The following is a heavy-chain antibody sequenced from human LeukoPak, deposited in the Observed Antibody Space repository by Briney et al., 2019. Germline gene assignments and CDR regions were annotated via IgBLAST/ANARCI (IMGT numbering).Heavy chain of an antibody. V-gene: IGHV4-59*01. D-gene: IGHD5-18*01. CDR3: ARTEESGYSYRYFGYYYYMDV. J-gene: IGHJ6*03. CDR2: IYYSGST. CDR1: GGSISSYY. Sequence: SETLSLTCTVSGGSISSYYWSWIRQPPGKGLEWIGFIYYSGSTHYNPSLKSRVTISVGTSKNQFSLKLSSVTAADTAVYYCARTEESGYSYRYFGYYYYMDVWGKGTTVTVSS.